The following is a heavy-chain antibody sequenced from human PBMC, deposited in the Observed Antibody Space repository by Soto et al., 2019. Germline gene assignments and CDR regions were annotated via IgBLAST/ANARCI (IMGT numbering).Heavy chain of an antibody. D-gene: IGHD2-21*01. CDR3: ARVCIADFFDY. V-gene: IGHV2-70*04. CDR1: GFSLSSPGMR. Sequence: SGPTLVNPTQTLTLTCTFSGFSLSSPGMRVSWIRQPPGKALEWLARIDWDDDTFYSPSLKTRLTISKDTSKNQVVLTVANMPHKDTAFFSCARVCIADFFDYGGPGAIVTVYS. CDR2: IDWDDDT. J-gene: IGHJ4*02.